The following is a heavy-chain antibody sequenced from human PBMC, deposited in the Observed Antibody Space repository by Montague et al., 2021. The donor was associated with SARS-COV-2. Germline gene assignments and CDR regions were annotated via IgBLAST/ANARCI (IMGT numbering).Heavy chain of an antibody. V-gene: IGHV3-33*01. Sequence: SLRLSCAASGFTFSSSGFHWVRQAPGKGLEWVAVIWFDGCNEYYADSVKGRFTISRDNSKNTLYLQMNSLRAEDTAVYYCAREGMVGTTTGLDYWGQGTLVTVSS. D-gene: IGHD1-26*01. CDR1: GFTFSSSG. J-gene: IGHJ4*02. CDR3: AREGMVGTTTGLDY. CDR2: IWFDGCNE.